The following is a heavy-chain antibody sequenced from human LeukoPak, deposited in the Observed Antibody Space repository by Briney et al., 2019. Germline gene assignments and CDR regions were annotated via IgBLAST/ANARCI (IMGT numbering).Heavy chain of an antibody. J-gene: IGHJ4*02. CDR1: GYTFTDYY. CDR2: INPNSGDT. D-gene: IGHD2-15*01. CDR3: AGEYCSGGSCRQGFDY. V-gene: IGHV1-2*02. Sequence: GASVKVSCKASGYTFTDYYMHWVRQAPGQGLEWMGWINPNSGDTNHAQNFQGRVTLTRDTSISTAYMELSSLRSDDSAVYYCAGEYCSGGSCRQGFDYWGQGTLVTVPS.